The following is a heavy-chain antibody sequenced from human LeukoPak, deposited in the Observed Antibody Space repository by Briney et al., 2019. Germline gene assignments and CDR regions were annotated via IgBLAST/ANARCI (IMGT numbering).Heavy chain of an antibody. J-gene: IGHJ4*02. D-gene: IGHD5-18*01. V-gene: IGHV4-34*01. CDR2: VNHSGST. Sequence: TSETLSLTCAVYGGSFSDYYWSWIRQPPGKGLEWIGEVNHSGSTNYNPSLKSRVTISVDTSKNQFSLKLSSVTAADTAVYYCARGGYSYGYGYWGQGSLVTVSS. CDR1: GGSFSDYY. CDR3: ARGGYSYGYGY.